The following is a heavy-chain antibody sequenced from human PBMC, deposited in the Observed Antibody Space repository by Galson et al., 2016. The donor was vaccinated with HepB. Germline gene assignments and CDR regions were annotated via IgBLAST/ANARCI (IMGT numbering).Heavy chain of an antibody. CDR3: AKGGGSGYYSTYYYYYGMDV. Sequence: SLRLSCAASGFTFGHYAMSWVRQAPGKGLEWVSATSSSGYSTYYADSVKGRFTISRDNSRNTLYLQMNSLRAEDTAVYYCAKGGGSGYYSTYYYYYGMDVWGQGTTVTVSS. J-gene: IGHJ6*02. CDR2: TSSSGYST. V-gene: IGHV3-23*01. CDR1: GFTFGHYA. D-gene: IGHD3-22*01.